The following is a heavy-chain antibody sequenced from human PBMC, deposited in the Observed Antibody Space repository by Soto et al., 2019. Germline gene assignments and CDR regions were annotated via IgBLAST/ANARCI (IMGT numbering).Heavy chain of an antibody. CDR1: CGSISSYY. J-gene: IGHJ4*02. CDR3: ARHPTVTEYYLDY. Sequence: PSETLSLTCTVSCGSISSYYWSWIRQPPGNGLDWIGYIYYSGSTNXXPSLKSRXXISVETSKNQXSLKLXAVTAADTAVXYCARHPTVTEYYLDYWGQGTLVTVSS. D-gene: IGHD4-17*01. CDR2: IYYSGST. V-gene: IGHV4-59*08.